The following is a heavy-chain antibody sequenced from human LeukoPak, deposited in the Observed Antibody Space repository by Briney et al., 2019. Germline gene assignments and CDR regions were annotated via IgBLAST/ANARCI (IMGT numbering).Heavy chain of an antibody. CDR1: GYTFTGYY. V-gene: IGHV1-2*06. CDR2: INPNSGGT. D-gene: IGHD6-6*01. J-gene: IGHJ5*02. Sequence: ASVKVSCKASGYTFTGYYMQWVRQAPGQGLEWMGRINPNSGGTNYAQKFQGRVTMTRDTSISTAYMELSRLRSDDTAVYYCARNGLRIAARTNWFDPWGQGTLVTVSS. CDR3: ARNGLRIAARTNWFDP.